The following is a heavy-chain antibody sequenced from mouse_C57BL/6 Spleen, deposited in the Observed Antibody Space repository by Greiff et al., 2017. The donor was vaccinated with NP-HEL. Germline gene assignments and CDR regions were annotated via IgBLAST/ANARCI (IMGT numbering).Heavy chain of an antibody. CDR3: ASRSSFAY. CDR1: GYTFTSYW. Sequence: QVHVKQSGAELVKPGASVKLSCKASGYTFTSYWMHWVKQRPGQGLEWIGMIHPNSGSTNYNEKFKSKATLTVDKSSSTAYMQLSSLTSEDSAVYYCASRSSFAYWGQGTLVTVSA. V-gene: IGHV1-64*01. J-gene: IGHJ3*01. D-gene: IGHD1-3*01. CDR2: IHPNSGST.